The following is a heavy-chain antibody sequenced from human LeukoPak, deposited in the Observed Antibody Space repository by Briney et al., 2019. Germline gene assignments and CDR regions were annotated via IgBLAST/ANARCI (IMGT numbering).Heavy chain of an antibody. D-gene: IGHD4/OR15-4a*01. CDR3: ARDPGLWPRYYGMDV. CDR1: GGSISSCY. Sequence: PSETLSLTCTVSGGSISSCYWSWIRQPPGKGLEWIGYIYYSGSTNYNPSLKSRVTISVDTSKNQFSLKLSSVTAADTAVYYCARDPGLWPRYYGMDVWGQGTTVTVSS. V-gene: IGHV4-59*01. CDR2: IYYSGST. J-gene: IGHJ6*02.